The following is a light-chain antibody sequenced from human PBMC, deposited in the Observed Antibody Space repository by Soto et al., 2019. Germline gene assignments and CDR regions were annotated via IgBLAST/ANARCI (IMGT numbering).Light chain of an antibody. J-gene: IGKJ1*01. CDR3: QQYNSWA. Sequence: DVQMTQSPSTLSASVGDRVTLTCRASQNIGIWLAWYQQKPGKAPNLMIHKASTLGSGVPSRFSGSGSGTEFTLTITSLQPDDFATYYYQQYNSWAFGQGTKVEFK. CDR2: KAS. CDR1: QNIGIW. V-gene: IGKV1-5*03.